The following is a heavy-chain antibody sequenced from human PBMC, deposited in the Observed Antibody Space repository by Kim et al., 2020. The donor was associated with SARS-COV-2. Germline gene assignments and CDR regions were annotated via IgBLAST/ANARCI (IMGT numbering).Heavy chain of an antibody. J-gene: IGHJ4*02. D-gene: IGHD3-22*01. CDR3: AKDSEITMIVVPHRYFDY. CDR2: ISGSGGST. Sequence: GGSLRLSCAASGFTFSSYAMSWVRQAPGKGLEWVSAISGSGGSTYYADSVKGRFTISRDNSKNTLYLQMNSLRAEDTAVYYCAKDSEITMIVVPHRYFDYWGQGTLVTVSS. CDR1: GFTFSSYA. V-gene: IGHV3-23*01.